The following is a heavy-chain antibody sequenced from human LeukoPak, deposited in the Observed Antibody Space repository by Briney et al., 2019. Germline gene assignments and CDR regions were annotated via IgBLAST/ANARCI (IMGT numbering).Heavy chain of an antibody. CDR1: GFTVSSNY. D-gene: IGHD4-17*01. V-gene: IGHV3-53*01. CDR2: IYSGGST. J-gene: IGHJ4*02. Sequence: GGSLRLSCAASGFTVSSNYMNWVRQAPGKGLEWVSVIYSGGSTYYADSVKGRFTISRDNSKNTLYLQMNSLRAEDTAVYYCARGDDDYGVDYWGQGTLVTVSS. CDR3: ARGDDDYGVDY.